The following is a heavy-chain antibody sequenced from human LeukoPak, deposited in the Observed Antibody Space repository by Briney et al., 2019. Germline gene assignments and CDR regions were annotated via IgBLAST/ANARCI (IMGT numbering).Heavy chain of an antibody. V-gene: IGHV1-69*05. CDR1: GGTFSSYA. CDR3: AIDDGSATMGFDS. CDR2: IIPILGTT. J-gene: IGHJ5*01. D-gene: IGHD1-26*01. Sequence: ASVKVSCKASGGTFSSYAFSWVRQAPGQGLQWMGGIIPILGTTNYAQQFQGRVTMTTDESTSTAFMELSSLRSEDTAIYYCAIDDGSATMGFDSWGQGTLLTVSS.